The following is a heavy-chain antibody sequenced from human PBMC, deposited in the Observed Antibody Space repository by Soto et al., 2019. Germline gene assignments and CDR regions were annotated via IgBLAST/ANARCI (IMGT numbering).Heavy chain of an antibody. Sequence: GESLKISCKGSGYSFTSYWIDWVRQMPGKGLEWMGRIDPSDSYTNYSPSFQGHVTISADKSISTAYLQWSSLRASDTAMYYCARTSMQSRGYSYGHGGMDVWGQGTTVTVSS. V-gene: IGHV5-10-1*01. J-gene: IGHJ6*02. CDR2: IDPSDSYT. D-gene: IGHD5-18*01. CDR1: GYSFTSYW. CDR3: ARTSMQSRGYSYGHGGMDV.